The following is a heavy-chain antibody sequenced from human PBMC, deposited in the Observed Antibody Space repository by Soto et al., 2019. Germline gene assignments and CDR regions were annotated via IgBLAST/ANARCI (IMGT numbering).Heavy chain of an antibody. D-gene: IGHD6-13*01. CDR3: ATHGIAGTNWFDP. J-gene: IGHJ5*02. CDR2: IYYSGSP. CDR1: GGHIRNSSYY. V-gene: IGHV4-39*01. Sequence: TSGTLSITCTVPGGHIRNSSYYRGWIRQPPGTGVGWIWSIYYSGSPYSDPSLKTRVNIYVDTSKNQFSLKLRSETAADTDVYYCATHGIAGTNWFDPWGQGTLFTSSS.